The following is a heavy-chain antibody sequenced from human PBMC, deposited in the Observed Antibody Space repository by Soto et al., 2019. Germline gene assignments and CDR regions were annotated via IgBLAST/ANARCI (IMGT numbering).Heavy chain of an antibody. CDR2: INAGNGNT. V-gene: IGHV1-3*01. D-gene: IGHD3-10*01. CDR3: AKDLLGFGYTYADV. J-gene: IGHJ6*02. CDR1: GYSFTNSA. Sequence: GASVKVSCKASGYSFTNSAIHWLRQAPGQRLEWMGWINAGNGNTKYSQKFQGRVTITADESTSTAYMELGSLRSEDTAVYYCAKDLLGFGYTYADVWGQGTTVTVSS.